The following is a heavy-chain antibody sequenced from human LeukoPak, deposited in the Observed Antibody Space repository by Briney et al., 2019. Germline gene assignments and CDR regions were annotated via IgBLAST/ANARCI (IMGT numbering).Heavy chain of an antibody. CDR2: IYPTGST. D-gene: IGHD6-13*01. J-gene: IGHJ5*02. Sequence: SETLSFTCTVSGYSISSGYYWGWIRQPPGKGLGWIGNIYPTGSTYYNPSLKSRVTISVDTSKNQFSLKVSSVSAADTAVYYCARAYSSSWYWNWFDPWGQGTLVTVSS. V-gene: IGHV4-38-2*02. CDR3: ARAYSSSWYWNWFDP. CDR1: GYSISSGYY.